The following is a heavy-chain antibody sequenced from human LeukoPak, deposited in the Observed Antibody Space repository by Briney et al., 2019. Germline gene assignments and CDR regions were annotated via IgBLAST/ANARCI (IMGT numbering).Heavy chain of an antibody. D-gene: IGHD3-22*01. CDR1: GFTFSSYS. J-gene: IGHJ4*02. V-gene: IGHV3-21*01. CDR3: ARGQDSSGYYIDY. CDR2: ISSSSSYI. Sequence: GGSLRPSCAASGFTFSSYSMNWVRQAPGKGLEWVSSISSSSSYIYYADSVKGRFTISRDNAKNSLYLQMNSLRAEDTAVYYCARGQDSSGYYIDYWGQGTLVTVSS.